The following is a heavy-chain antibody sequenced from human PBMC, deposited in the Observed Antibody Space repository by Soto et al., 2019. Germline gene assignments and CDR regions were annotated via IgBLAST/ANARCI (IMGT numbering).Heavy chain of an antibody. CDR1: GFAFSSSE. CDR3: VRVLYTSGWHAGL. CDR2: IGPSGSPI. V-gene: IGHV3-48*03. D-gene: IGHD6-25*01. J-gene: IGHJ4*02. Sequence: EGQLVESGGGLVQPGGSLRLSCAASGFAFSSSEMNWFRQAPGKGLDWVAYIGPSGSPIYYADSVKGRFTISRDNYKNALFLQMSTLRADDTAVYYCVRVLYTSGWHAGLWGQGTLVTLSS.